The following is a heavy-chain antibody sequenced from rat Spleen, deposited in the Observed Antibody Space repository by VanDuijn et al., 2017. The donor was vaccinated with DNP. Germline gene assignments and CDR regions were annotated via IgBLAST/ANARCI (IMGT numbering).Heavy chain of an antibody. CDR2: ISYSGRT. CDR3: ARWNIGTSTLDY. CDR1: GHSITSNY. J-gene: IGHJ2*01. D-gene: IGHD1-5*01. Sequence: EVQLQESGPGLVKPSQSLSLTCSVTGHSITSNYWGWIRKFPGNKMEWIGHISYSGRTTYNPSLKSRISIIRDTSKNQFFLQLNSVTAEDTATYYCARWNIGTSTLDYWGQGVMVTVSS. V-gene: IGHV3-1*01.